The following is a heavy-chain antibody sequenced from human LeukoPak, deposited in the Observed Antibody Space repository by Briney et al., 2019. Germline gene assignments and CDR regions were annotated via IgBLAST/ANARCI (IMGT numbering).Heavy chain of an antibody. D-gene: IGHD3-22*01. CDR2: MNPNSGST. CDR3: ARDPPRITMIGGRFDY. Sequence: GASVKVSCKASGYTFTSYDFDWVRQATGQGLEWMGWMNPNSGSTNYAQKFQGRVTMTRDTSISTAYMELSRLRSDDTAVYYCARDPPRITMIGGRFDYWGQGTLVTVSS. V-gene: IGHV1-2*02. CDR1: GYTFTSYD. J-gene: IGHJ4*02.